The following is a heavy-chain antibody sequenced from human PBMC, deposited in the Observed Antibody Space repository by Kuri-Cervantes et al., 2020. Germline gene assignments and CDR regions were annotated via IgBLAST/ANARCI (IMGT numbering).Heavy chain of an antibody. Sequence: GESLKISCAASGFTFSSYSMNWVRRAPGKGLEWVSSISSSSSYIYYADSVKGRFTISRDNAKNSLYLQMNSLRAEDTALYYCAKGGSFLTGSSGDYWGQGTLVT. D-gene: IGHD3-9*01. CDR1: GFTFSSYS. V-gene: IGHV3-21*04. CDR2: ISSSSSYI. J-gene: IGHJ4*02. CDR3: AKGGSFLTGSSGDY.